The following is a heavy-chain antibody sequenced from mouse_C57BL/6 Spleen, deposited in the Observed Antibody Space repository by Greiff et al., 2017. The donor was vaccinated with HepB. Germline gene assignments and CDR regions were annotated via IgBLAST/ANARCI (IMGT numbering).Heavy chain of an antibody. Sequence: QVQLQQSGAELVRPGASVTLSCKASGYKFPDYEMHWVKQTPGHGREWIGAIDPETGGTAYNQKFKGKAILTADKSSITAYMELRILTSEDSAVYYCTRTVTTVVHYYAMDYWGQGTSVTVSS. CDR2: IDPETGGT. CDR1: GYKFPDYE. V-gene: IGHV1-15*01. CDR3: TRTVTTVVHYYAMDY. J-gene: IGHJ4*01. D-gene: IGHD1-1*01.